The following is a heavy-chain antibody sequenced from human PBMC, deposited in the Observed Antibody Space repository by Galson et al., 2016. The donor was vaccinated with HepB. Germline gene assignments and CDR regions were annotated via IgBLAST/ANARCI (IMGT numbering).Heavy chain of an antibody. Sequence: SLRLSCAVSAFDFSRQWMSWVRQAPGKGLEWVANIKRDGSEENYADAVRGRFTISRDNAKNTLYLQMSSLRAEDTAVYYCGFGGWLDYWGPGTLVTVSS. CDR2: IKRDGSEE. J-gene: IGHJ4*02. D-gene: IGHD6-19*01. CDR1: AFDFSRQW. CDR3: GFGGWLDY. V-gene: IGHV3-7*01.